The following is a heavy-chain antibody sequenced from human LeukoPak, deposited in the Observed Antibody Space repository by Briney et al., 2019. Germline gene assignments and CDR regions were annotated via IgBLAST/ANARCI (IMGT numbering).Heavy chain of an antibody. V-gene: IGHV1-69*13. CDR3: ARDDPDIVVIPGAADI. CDR2: IIPIFGKT. CDR1: GNTFSNYV. J-gene: IGHJ3*02. D-gene: IGHD2-21*01. Sequence: GASVNVSCKASGNTFSNYVISWFRQAPGQGPEWMGGIIPIFGKTHFTQKFRGRVTFTADDSTTTAYMELSSLKPEDTAVYYCARDDPDIVVIPGAADIWGQGTLITVS.